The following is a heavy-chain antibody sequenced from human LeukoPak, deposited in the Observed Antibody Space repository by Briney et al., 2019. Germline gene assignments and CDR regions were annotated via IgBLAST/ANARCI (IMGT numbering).Heavy chain of an antibody. CDR1: GYSFTSYW. Sequence: GESLKISCKGSGYSFTSYWIGWVRQMPGKGLEWMGIIYPGDSDTRYSPSFQGQVTISADKSISTAYLQWSSLKASDTAMYYCARRGWSGYSGYDLEDDAFDIWGQGTMVTVSS. CDR2: IYPGDSDT. CDR3: ARRGWSGYSGYDLEDDAFDI. V-gene: IGHV5-51*01. J-gene: IGHJ3*02. D-gene: IGHD5-12*01.